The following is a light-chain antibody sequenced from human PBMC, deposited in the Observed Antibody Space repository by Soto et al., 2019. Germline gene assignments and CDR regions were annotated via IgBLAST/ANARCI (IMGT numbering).Light chain of an antibody. V-gene: IGLV2-8*01. J-gene: IGLJ2*01. CDR3: TSFAGMNNFVV. CDR1: SSDVGGYNY. CDR2: DVI. Sequence: QSALTQPPSASGSPGQSVTISCTGTSSDVGGYNYVSWYQQHPGKAPKLMIYDVIKRPSGVPDRFSGSKSGNTASLTVSGLQAEDEADHYCTSFAGMNNFVVFGGGTKLTVL.